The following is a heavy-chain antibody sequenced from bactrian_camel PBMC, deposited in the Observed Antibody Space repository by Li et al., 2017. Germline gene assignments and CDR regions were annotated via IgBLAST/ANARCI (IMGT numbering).Heavy chain of an antibody. CDR2: ISGGSEST. V-gene: IGHV3S53*01. J-gene: IGHJ4*01. Sequence: HVQLVESGGGSAQTGGSLRVSCAWSGIPDRYHWMGWYRQAPGKEREKVAAISGGSESTQYADSVKGRFTITRDNAKNTVYLQMNNLKLEDTAMYYCAAARTLTDWARSPAYWGQGTQVTVS. CDR3: AAARTLTDWARSPAY. CDR1: GIPDRYHW. D-gene: IGHD5*01.